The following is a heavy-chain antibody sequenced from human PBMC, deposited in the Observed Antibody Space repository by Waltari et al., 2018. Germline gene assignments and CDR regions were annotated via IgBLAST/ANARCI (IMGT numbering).Heavy chain of an antibody. J-gene: IGHJ4*02. CDR1: GYSISSGYY. CDR2: IYHSGST. V-gene: IGHV4-38-2*01. Sequence: QVQLQESGPGLVKPSETLSLTCAVSGYSISSGYYWGWIRQPPGKGLEWIGSIYHSGSTYYNPSLKSRGTISVDTSKNQFSLKLSSVTAADTAVYYCARQAGVTMVQGVIDYWGQGTLVTVSS. CDR3: ARQAGVTMVQGVIDY. D-gene: IGHD3-10*01.